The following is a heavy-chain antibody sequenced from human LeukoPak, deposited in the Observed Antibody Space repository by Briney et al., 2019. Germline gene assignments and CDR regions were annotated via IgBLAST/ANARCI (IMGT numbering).Heavy chain of an antibody. J-gene: IGHJ4*02. CDR1: GFSLSGYW. D-gene: IGHD3-22*01. V-gene: IGHV3-7*01. CDR2: IKDDGSRK. Sequence: GGSLRLSRAASGFSLSGYWMTWVRQAPGKGLEWVANIKDDGSRKHDVDSARGRFTISRDNAKNSLYLDMNSLRAEDTAVYYCARECIDGYYESSGYDLWGQGTLVTVSS. CDR3: ARECIDGYYESSGYDL.